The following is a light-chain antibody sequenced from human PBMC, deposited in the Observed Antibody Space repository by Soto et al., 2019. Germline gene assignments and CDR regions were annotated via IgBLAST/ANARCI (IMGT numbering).Light chain of an antibody. CDR2: AAS. V-gene: IGKV1-39*01. J-gene: IGKJ1*01. CDR3: QQAYGAPPT. Sequence: DIQMTQSPSSLSASVGDRVTITSRASQSITTYLNWYQQTLGEAPKLLIYAASRLHIGVPSRFSGSGSGTDFTLTISSLQPEDFATYYCQQAYGAPPTFGQGTKVDIK. CDR1: QSITTY.